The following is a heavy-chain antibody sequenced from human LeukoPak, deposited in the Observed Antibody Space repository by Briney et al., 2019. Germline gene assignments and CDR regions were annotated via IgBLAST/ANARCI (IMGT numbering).Heavy chain of an antibody. CDR1: GGSITRGGFF. Sequence: SETLSLTCTVSGGSITRGGFFWSWDRQHPGQDLEWIVYINYSGTTFRNPSLQSRVSISVDTSKNQFSLNVTSMTVADTAVYFCAKDQSGGLDYWGQGILVTVSS. J-gene: IGHJ4*02. CDR3: AKDQSGGLDY. D-gene: IGHD3-10*01. V-gene: IGHV4-31*03. CDR2: INYSGTT.